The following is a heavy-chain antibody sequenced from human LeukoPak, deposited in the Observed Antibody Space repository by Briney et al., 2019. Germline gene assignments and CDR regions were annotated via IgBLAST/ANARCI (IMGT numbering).Heavy chain of an antibody. CDR2: IWDDGTNK. V-gene: IGHV3-33*01. J-gene: IGHJ6*02. D-gene: IGHD3-10*02. CDR3: ARAGQDDRGRYYGFDV. CDR1: GFTFSTYG. Sequence: PGRSLRLSCAASGFTFSTYGMHWVRQAPGKGLAWVAVIWDDGTNKYYADSVKGRFTISRDNSRNALYLQMNSLRAEDTAVYYCARAGQDDRGRYYGFDVWGHGTTVTVSS.